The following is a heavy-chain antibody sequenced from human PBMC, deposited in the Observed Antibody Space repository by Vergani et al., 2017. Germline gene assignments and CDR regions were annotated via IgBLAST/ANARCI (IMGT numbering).Heavy chain of an antibody. D-gene: IGHD3-16*01. CDR3: VYSKTACVTTGCLYPFYYSYYMDV. V-gene: IGHV2-5*04. Sequence: QITLKESGPTLVKPTQTLTLTCTSSGFSLNTRGVSVARTRQPPGKALDWLALIYWNDDQHYSPSLNNSVTITKDTSKNQVVLTMTNMDYVDTGTYYCVYSKTACVTTGCLYPFYYSYYMDVWGKGTTVTVSS. CDR1: GFSLNTRGVS. CDR2: IYWNDDQ. J-gene: IGHJ6*03.